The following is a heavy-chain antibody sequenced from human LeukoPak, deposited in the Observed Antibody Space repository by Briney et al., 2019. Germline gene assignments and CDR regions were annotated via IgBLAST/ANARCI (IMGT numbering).Heavy chain of an antibody. Sequence: GGSLRLSCVASGFTFSIYTMTWFRQAQGQGLEWVSSISGSGDTTYFADSVRGRFTLSRDNSRNTLFLQMDSLRVDDTAVYYCAKAKGGLWGQGTLVTVSS. CDR2: ISGSGDTT. D-gene: IGHD2-15*01. CDR1: GFTFSIYT. CDR3: AKAKGGL. V-gene: IGHV3-23*01. J-gene: IGHJ4*02.